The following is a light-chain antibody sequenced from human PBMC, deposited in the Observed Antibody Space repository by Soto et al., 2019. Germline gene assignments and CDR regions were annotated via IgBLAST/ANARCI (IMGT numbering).Light chain of an antibody. CDR3: HQYDDWPPGYT. V-gene: IGKV3-15*01. CDR2: GAS. J-gene: IGKJ2*01. Sequence: EIVMTQSPATLSVSPGDRATLSCRASQSIKNNLAWYQQKPGQAPRLLIHGASTRATGIPARFSGSGSGAEFTLTISSLQSEDFAVYYCHQYDDWPPGYTFGQGTKLEI. CDR1: QSIKNN.